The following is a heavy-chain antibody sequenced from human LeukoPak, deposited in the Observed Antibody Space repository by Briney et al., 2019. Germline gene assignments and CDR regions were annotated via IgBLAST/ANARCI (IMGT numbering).Heavy chain of an antibody. CDR3: ATDIPKLWFGYRFDY. D-gene: IGHD3-10*01. Sequence: ASVKVSCKVSGYTLTELSMHWVRQAPGKGLEWMGGFDPEDGETIYAQKFQGGVTMTEDTSTDTAYMELSSLRSEDTAVYYCATDIPKLWFGYRFDYWGQGTLVTVSS. CDR2: FDPEDGET. V-gene: IGHV1-24*01. J-gene: IGHJ4*02. CDR1: GYTLTELS.